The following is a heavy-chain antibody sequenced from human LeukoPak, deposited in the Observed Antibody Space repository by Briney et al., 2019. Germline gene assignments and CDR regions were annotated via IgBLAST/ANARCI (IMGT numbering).Heavy chain of an antibody. CDR3: ARGDDFWSGYYNY. CDR1: GGSISSYY. V-gene: IGHV4-4*07. J-gene: IGHJ4*02. Sequence: PSETLSLTCTVSGGSISSYYCSWTRQPAGKGLEWIGRIYTSGSTNYNPSLKSRVTMSADTSKNQFSLKLSSVTAADTAVYYCARGDDFWSGYYNYWGQGTLVTVSS. D-gene: IGHD3-3*01. CDR2: IYTSGST.